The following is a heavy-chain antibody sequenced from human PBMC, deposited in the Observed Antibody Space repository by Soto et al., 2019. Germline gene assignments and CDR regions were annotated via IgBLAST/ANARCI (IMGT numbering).Heavy chain of an antibody. D-gene: IGHD1-1*01. CDR3: TRRPRSTSTGTGAF. CDR1: GFTFKMFW. CDR2: INDDGIST. Sequence: PGGSLRLSCAASGFTFKMFWMHWVRQVPGKGPEWVSRINDDGISTNYADSVKGRFTISRDNAKNTLYLQMNALRVEDTAFYYCTRRPRSTSTGTGAFWGQGT. J-gene: IGHJ4*02. V-gene: IGHV3-74*01.